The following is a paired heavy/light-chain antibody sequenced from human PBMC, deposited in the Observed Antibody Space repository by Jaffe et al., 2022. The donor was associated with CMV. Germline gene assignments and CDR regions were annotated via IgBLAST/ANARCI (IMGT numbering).Heavy chain of an antibody. CDR2: IYWNGDK. D-gene: IGHD6-19*01. V-gene: IGHV2-5*01. CDR3: AHRPAGWFYFDY. Sequence: QITLKESGPTLVKPTQTLTLTCTFSGFSLSTSGLGVGWIRQPPGEALEWLALIYWNGDKRYSPSLKSRLTITKDTSKNQVVLTMTNMDPVDTATYYCAHRPAGWFYFDYWGQGTLVPVSS. J-gene: IGHJ4*02. CDR1: GFSLSTSGLG.
Light chain of an antibody. CDR2: QNN. V-gene: IGLV1-51*02. J-gene: IGLJ1*01. CDR1: NSNIGNNY. CDR3: GTWDNNLSGGV. Sequence: QSVLTQPPSVSAAPGQKVTISCSGSNSNIGNNYVSWYQQFPGTAPKLLIYQNNNRPSGIPDRFSGSKSGTSATLGITGVQTGDEADYYCGTWDNNLSGGVFGTGTKVTVL.